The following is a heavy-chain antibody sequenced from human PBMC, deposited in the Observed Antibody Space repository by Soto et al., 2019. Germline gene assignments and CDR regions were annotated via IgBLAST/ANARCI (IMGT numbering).Heavy chain of an antibody. CDR3: ARDRRLKNSNYVFYYGMDV. D-gene: IGHD4-4*01. J-gene: IGHJ6*02. CDR2: TYYRSKWYN. CDR1: GDSVSSNSAA. V-gene: IGHV6-1*01. Sequence: SQTLSLTCAISGDSVSSNSAAWNWIRQSPSRGLEWLGRTYYRSKWYNDYAVSVKSRITINPDTSKNQFSLQLNSVTPEDTAVYYCARDRRLKNSNYVFYYGMDVWGQGTTVTVSS.